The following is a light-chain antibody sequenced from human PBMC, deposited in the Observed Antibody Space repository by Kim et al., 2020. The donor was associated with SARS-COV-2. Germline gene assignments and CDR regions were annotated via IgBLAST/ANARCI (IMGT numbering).Light chain of an antibody. J-gene: IGKJ2*02. V-gene: IGKV3-20*01. Sequence: EIVLTQSPGTLSLSPGERATLSCRASQSVSSSYLAWYQQKPGQAPRLLIYGASSRATGIPDRFSGSGSGTDFTLTISRLEPEDFAVYYCQQYGVSPGTFGKGTKLEI. CDR2: GAS. CDR3: QQYGVSPGT. CDR1: QSVSSSY.